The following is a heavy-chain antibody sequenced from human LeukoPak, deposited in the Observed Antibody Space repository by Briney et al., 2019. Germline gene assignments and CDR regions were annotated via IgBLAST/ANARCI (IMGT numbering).Heavy chain of an antibody. J-gene: IGHJ4*02. CDR2: MNPNSGNT. D-gene: IGHD3-16*02. Sequence: ASVKVSCKASGYTFTSYDINWVRQATGQGLEWMGWMNPNSGNTGYAQKFQGRVTMTRNTSISTAYMELSSLRAEDTAVYYCAKEDVWGSYRYFDYWGQGTLVTVSS. CDR1: GYTFTSYD. V-gene: IGHV1-8*01. CDR3: AKEDVWGSYRYFDY.